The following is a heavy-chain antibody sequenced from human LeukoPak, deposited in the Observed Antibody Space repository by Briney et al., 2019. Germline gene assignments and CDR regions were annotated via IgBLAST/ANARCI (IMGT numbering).Heavy chain of an antibody. V-gene: IGHV1-18*01. Sequence: ASVKVSFKGSGYTFTIYGISWVRQAPGQGGEWMGCLSAYNRPTNYAQKLPGRVTMTTDTSTSTPYMELRSLRSDDTAVYYCARSPTRSSDYWYFDLWGRGTLVTVSS. CDR2: LSAYNRPT. J-gene: IGHJ2*01. D-gene: IGHD4-17*01. CDR1: GYTFTIYG. CDR3: ARSPTRSSDYWYFDL.